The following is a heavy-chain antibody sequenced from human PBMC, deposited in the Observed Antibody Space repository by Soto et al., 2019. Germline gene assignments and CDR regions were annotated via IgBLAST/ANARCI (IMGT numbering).Heavy chain of an antibody. J-gene: IGHJ6*03. CDR3: ARAGGGVVPAAMSPRYYYYYMDV. V-gene: IGHV4-34*01. CDR1: GGSFSGYY. Sequence: SETLSLTCAVYGGSFSGYYWSWIRQPPGKGLEWIGEINHSGSTNYNPSLKSRVTISVDTSKNQFSLRLRSVTAADTAVYYCARAGGGVVPAAMSPRYYYYYMDVWGKGTTVTVSS. CDR2: INHSGST. D-gene: IGHD2-2*01.